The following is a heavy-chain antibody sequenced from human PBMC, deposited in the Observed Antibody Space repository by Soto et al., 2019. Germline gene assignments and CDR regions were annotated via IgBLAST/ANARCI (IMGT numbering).Heavy chain of an antibody. J-gene: IGHJ6*02. CDR1: GYTFTSYS. D-gene: IGHD2-8*01. CDR2: INPSSGRT. CDR3: VRAPGPMYYAMDA. V-gene: IGHV1-46*01. Sequence: ASVKVSCKASGYTFTSYSMHWVRQAPGQGLEWMGIINPSSGRTSYAQNFQGRVTMTSDTSTSIVYMEMNSLRAEDTAIYYCVRAPGPMYYAMDAWGQGTTVTVSS.